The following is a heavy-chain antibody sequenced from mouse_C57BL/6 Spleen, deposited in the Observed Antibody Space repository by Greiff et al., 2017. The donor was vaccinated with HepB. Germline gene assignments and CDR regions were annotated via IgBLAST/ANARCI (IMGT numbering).Heavy chain of an antibody. CDR1: GFTFSDYG. J-gene: IGHJ1*03. Sequence: DVMLVESGGGLVKPGGSLKLSCAASGFTFSDYGMHWVRQAPEKGLEWVAYISSGSSTIYYADTVKGRFTISRDNAKNTLFLQMTSLRPEDTAMYYCARKTYWYFDVWGTGTTVTVSS. V-gene: IGHV5-17*01. CDR2: ISSGSSTI. CDR3: ARKTYWYFDV.